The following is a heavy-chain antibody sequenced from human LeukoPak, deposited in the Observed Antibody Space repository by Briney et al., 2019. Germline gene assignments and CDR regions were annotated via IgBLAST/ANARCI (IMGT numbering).Heavy chain of an antibody. D-gene: IGHD3-10*01. J-gene: IGHJ6*04. CDR3: ARENGSGSYESLYYYYGMDV. V-gene: IGHV3-48*03. CDR1: GFTFSSYE. CDR2: ISSSGSTI. Sequence: PGGSLRLSCAACGFTFSSYEMNWVRQAPGKGLEWVSYISSSGSTIYYADSVKGRFTISRDNAKNSLYLQMNSLRAEDTAVYYCARENGSGSYESLYYYYGMDVWGKGTTVTVSS.